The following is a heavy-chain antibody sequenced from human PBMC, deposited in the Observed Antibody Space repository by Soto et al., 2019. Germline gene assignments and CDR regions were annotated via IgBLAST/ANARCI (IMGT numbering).Heavy chain of an antibody. CDR1: GFTFSSYG. CDR3: AKDSGGAVTRPY. Sequence: GGSLRLSCAASGFTFSSYGMHWVRQAPGKGLEWVAAISGSGGSTYYADSVKGRFTISRDNSKNTLYLQMNSLRAEDTAVYYCAKDSGGAVTRPYWGQGTLVTVSS. D-gene: IGHD4-17*01. J-gene: IGHJ4*02. CDR2: ISGSGGST. V-gene: IGHV3-23*01.